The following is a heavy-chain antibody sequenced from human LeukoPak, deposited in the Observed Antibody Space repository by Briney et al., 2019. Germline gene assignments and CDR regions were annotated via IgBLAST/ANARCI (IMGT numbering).Heavy chain of an antibody. D-gene: IGHD6-19*01. CDR2: IYYSGST. J-gene: IGHJ4*02. V-gene: IGHV4-39*01. CDR3: ARGRRIAVAGTSFDY. CDR1: GGSISSSSYY. Sequence: SETLSLTCTVSGGSISSSSYYWGWIRQPPGKGLEWIGSIYYSGSTYYNPSLKSRVTISVDTSKNQFSLKLSSVTAADTAVYYCARGRRIAVAGTSFDYWGQGTLVTVSS.